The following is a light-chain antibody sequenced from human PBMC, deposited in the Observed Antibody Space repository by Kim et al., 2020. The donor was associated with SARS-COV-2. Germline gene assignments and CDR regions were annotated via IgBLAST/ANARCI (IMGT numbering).Light chain of an antibody. J-gene: IGLJ2*01. Sequence: GQSITIACTGTSTDVGAYDHVSWYQQYPGKAPKLILYDVDLRPSAISDRFSGSKSGHTASLTISGLQAEDEALYHCSSYTVNGTPVFGGGTQLTVL. CDR1: STDVGAYDH. CDR3: SSYTVNGTPV. CDR2: DVD. V-gene: IGLV2-14*04.